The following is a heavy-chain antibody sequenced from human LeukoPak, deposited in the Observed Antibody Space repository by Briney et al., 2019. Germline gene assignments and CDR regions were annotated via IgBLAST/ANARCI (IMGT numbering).Heavy chain of an antibody. Sequence: GASVKVSCKASGYTFTSYGISWVRQAPGQGLEWMGWISAYNGNTNYAQKLQGRVTMTTDTSTSTAYMELRSLRSDDTAVYYCARDRLGSGSYYNRRGHVDYWGQGTLVTVSS. J-gene: IGHJ4*02. CDR3: ARDRLGSGSYYNRRGHVDY. D-gene: IGHD3-10*01. V-gene: IGHV1-18*01. CDR2: ISAYNGNT. CDR1: GYTFTSYG.